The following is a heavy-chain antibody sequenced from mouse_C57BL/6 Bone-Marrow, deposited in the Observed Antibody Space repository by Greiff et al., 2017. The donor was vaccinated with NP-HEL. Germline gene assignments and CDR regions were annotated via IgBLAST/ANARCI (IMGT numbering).Heavy chain of an antibody. CDR2: ILPGSGST. D-gene: IGHD2-5*01. J-gene: IGHJ1*03. Sequence: QVQLQQSGAELMKPGASVKLSCKATGYTFTGYWIEWVKPRPGHGLEWIGEILPGSGSTNYNEKVKGKVTFTADTASNTAYMQLSRLTTEDSAIYYCVYSNYYWYFDVWGTGTTVTVSS. CDR1: GYTFTGYW. CDR3: VYSNYYWYFDV. V-gene: IGHV1-9*01.